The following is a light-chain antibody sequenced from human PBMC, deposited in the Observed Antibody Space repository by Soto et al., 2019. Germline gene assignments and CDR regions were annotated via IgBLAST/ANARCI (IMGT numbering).Light chain of an antibody. J-gene: IGLJ2*01. CDR1: SSNIGAGYD. Sequence: QSVLTQPPSVSGAPGQRVTISYTGSSSNIGAGYDVHWYHQHPGTAPKLLIYGNSNRPSGVPDRFSGSKSGTTASLAITGLQDDDEADYYCRSYNSSLSDVVFGGGTKVTVL. CDR2: GNS. V-gene: IGLV1-40*01. CDR3: RSYNSSLSDVV.